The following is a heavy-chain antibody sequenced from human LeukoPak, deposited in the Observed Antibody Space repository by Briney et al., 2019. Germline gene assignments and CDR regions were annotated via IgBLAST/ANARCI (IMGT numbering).Heavy chain of an antibody. J-gene: IGHJ6*02. CDR3: ARDLPDYYDSSGFGYGMDV. CDR1: GFTFSSYS. Sequence: GGSLRLSCAASGFTFSSYSMNWVRQAPGKGLEWVSSISSSSSYIYYADSVKGRFTISRDNAKNSLYLQMNSLRAEDTAVYYCARDLPDYYDSSGFGYGMDVWGQGTTVTVSS. D-gene: IGHD3-22*01. CDR2: ISSSSSYI. V-gene: IGHV3-21*01.